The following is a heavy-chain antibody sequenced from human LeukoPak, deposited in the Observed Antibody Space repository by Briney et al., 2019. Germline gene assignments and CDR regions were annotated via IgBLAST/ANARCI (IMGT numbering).Heavy chain of an antibody. CDR1: GFTFSNYN. V-gene: IGHV3-21*01. CDR2: ISSTSGNK. J-gene: IGHJ4*02. Sequence: GGSLRLSCAASGFTFSNYNMNWVRQAPGKGLEWVSSISSTSGNKYYADSVKGRFTISRDNAKNSLYLQMNSLRAEDTAVYYCATGDVSVTREFDYWGQGTLVTVSS. CDR3: ATGDVSVTREFDY. D-gene: IGHD7-27*01.